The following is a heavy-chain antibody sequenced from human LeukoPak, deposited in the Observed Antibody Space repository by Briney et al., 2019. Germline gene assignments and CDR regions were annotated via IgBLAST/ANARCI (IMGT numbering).Heavy chain of an antibody. CDR1: GFTFSSYA. CDR2: ISGSGGST. CDR3: AKDGGGSLEWLPPMDV. D-gene: IGHD3-3*01. Sequence: GSLRLSCAASGFTFSSYAMSWVRQAPGKGLEWVSAISGSGGSTYYADSVKGRFTISRDNSKNTLYLQMNSLRAEDTALYYCAKDGGGSLEWLPPMDVWGQGTTVTVSS. V-gene: IGHV3-23*01. J-gene: IGHJ6*02.